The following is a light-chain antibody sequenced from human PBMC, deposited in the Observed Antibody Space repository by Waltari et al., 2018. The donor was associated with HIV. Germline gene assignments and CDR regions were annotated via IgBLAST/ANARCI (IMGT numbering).Light chain of an antibody. Sequence: DIVLTQSPGTLSLSPAERATLSCRASQIVSSAYLAWYQHRPGQAPRLLIYGASTRATGVPDRLSGNGFGTDFTLTISRLEPEDFAMYYCQQYGASPETFGQGARVEI. J-gene: IGKJ1*01. V-gene: IGKV3-20*01. CDR3: QQYGASPET. CDR2: GAS. CDR1: QIVSSAY.